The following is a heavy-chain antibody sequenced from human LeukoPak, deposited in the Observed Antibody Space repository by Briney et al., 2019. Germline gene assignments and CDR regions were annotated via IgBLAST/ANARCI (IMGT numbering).Heavy chain of an antibody. CDR2: IYYSGST. CDR3: ARDAVVSYYYDSSGYYYGMDV. V-gene: IGHV4-30-4*01. J-gene: IGHJ6*02. D-gene: IGHD3-22*01. Sequence: SETLSLTWTVSGGSISSGDYYWSWIRQPPGKGLEWIGYIYYSGSTYYNPSLKSRVTISVDTSKNQFSLKLSSVTAADTAVYYCARDAVVSYYYDSSGYYYGMDVWGQGTTVTVSS. CDR1: GGSISSGDYY.